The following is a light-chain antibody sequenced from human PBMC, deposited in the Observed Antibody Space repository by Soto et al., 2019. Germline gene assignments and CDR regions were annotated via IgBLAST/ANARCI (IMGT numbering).Light chain of an antibody. J-gene: IGLJ1*01. Sequence: QSVLPQPASVSGSPGQSIAISCTGTSSDVGGCYDAHWYQQHPGKAPKLLIYDNSNRPSGVPDRFSGSKSGTSASLAITGLQAEDEADYYCQSYDSSLSGSRGAFGTGTKVTVL. CDR1: SSDVGGCYD. CDR2: DNS. V-gene: IGLV1-40*01. CDR3: QSYDSSLSGSRGA.